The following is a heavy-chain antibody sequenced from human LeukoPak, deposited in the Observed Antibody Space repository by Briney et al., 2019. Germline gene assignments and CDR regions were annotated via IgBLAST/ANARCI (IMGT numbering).Heavy chain of an antibody. CDR1: GGTFSSYA. Sequence: SVKVSCKASGGTFSSYAISWVRQAPGQGLEWMGSIIPIRGIANYAQKFQGRVTITADKSTSTAYMELSSLRSEDTAVYYCASLGRITASSPLYYYGMDVWGQGTTVTASS. J-gene: IGHJ6*02. D-gene: IGHD1-20*01. V-gene: IGHV1-69*04. CDR2: IIPIRGIA. CDR3: ASLGRITASSPLYYYGMDV.